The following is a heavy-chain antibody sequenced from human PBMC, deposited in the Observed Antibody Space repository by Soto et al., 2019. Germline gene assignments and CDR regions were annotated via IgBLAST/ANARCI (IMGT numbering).Heavy chain of an antibody. V-gene: IGHV4-34*01. CDR2: INHSGST. CDR1: GGSFSGYY. J-gene: IGHJ6*02. CDR3: ARGHRGYSYGYVSYYYYYGMDV. D-gene: IGHD5-18*01. Sequence: PSETLSLTCAVYGGSFSGYYWSWIRQPPGKGLEWIGEINHSGSTNYNPSLKSRVTISVDTSKNQFSLKLSSVTAADTAVYYCARGHRGYSYGYVSYYYYYGMDVWGQGTTVTVSS.